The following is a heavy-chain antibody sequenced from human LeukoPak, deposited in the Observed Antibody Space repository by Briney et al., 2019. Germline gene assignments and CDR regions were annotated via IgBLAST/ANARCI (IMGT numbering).Heavy chain of an antibody. V-gene: IGHV3-74*03. D-gene: IGHD2-21*01. J-gene: IGHJ4*02. CDR3: IRDEALWRLDY. Sequence: GGSLSLSCAASGFTFSNHWMHWVRQAPGKGLVWVSRIDERGSNAMYADSVKGRFSISRDNAKNTVNLQMNRLRAEDTGVYYCIRDEALWRLDYSGQGTLVTVSS. CDR1: GFTFSNHW. CDR2: IDERGSNA.